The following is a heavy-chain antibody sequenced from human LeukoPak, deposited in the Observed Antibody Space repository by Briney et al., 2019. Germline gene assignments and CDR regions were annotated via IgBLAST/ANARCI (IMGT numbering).Heavy chain of an antibody. CDR1: GFTFSTYA. Sequence: GGSLRLSCSASGFTFSTYAMHWVRQAPGKGLEYVSGINNNGGSTQYADSVKGRFTISRDNSRNTLSLQMSSLRADDTATYYCVKTMVTFGVLIRTVAFDFWGQGTLVIVSS. D-gene: IGHD3-16*01. V-gene: IGHV3-64D*06. J-gene: IGHJ3*01. CDR2: INNNGGST. CDR3: VKTMVTFGVLIRTVAFDF.